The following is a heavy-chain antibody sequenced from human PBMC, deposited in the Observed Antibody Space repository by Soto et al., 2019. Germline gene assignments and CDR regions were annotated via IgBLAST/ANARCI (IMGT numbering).Heavy chain of an antibody. Sequence: GGSLRFSCAVSGLLLENIGMSWVRQDQGKGLEWNSSKQPSAFKTYYADSVKGRFTISRDNSKSTVYLELNNLSAEDTAVYHCAKNQVVELVPLATVDWFDPWGQGSVVTVSS. CDR2: KQPSAFKT. CDR3: AKNQVVELVPLATVDWFDP. V-gene: IGHV3-23*05. CDR1: GLLLENIG. D-gene: IGHD1-26*01. J-gene: IGHJ5*02.